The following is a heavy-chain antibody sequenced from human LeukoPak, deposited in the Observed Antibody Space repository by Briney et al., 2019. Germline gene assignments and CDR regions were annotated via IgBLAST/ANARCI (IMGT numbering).Heavy chain of an antibody. CDR1: GGSISSYY. D-gene: IGHD2-2*01. J-gene: IGHJ6*03. V-gene: IGHV4-59*08. Sequence: SETLSLTCTVSGGSISSYYWSWIRQPPGKGLEWIGYIYYSGSTNYNPSLKSRVTISVDTSKNQFSLKLSSVTAADTAVYYCATNSYCSSTSCSWIYYYYYMDVWGKGTTVTVSS. CDR2: IYYSGST. CDR3: ATNSYCSSTSCSWIYYYYYMDV.